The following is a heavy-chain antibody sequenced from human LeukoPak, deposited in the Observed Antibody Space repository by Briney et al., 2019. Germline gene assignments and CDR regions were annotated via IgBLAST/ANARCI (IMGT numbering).Heavy chain of an antibody. CDR3: AKDDRITMVRGVRGEAAFDI. CDR2: IWYGGSNK. D-gene: IGHD3-10*01. J-gene: IGHJ3*02. CDR1: GFTFSSYG. Sequence: PGGSLRLSCAASGFTFSSYGMHWVRQAPGKGLEWVAVIWYGGSNKYYADSVKGRFTISRDNSKNTLYLQMNSLRAEDTAVYYCAKDDRITMVRGVRGEAAFDIWGQGTMVTVSS. V-gene: IGHV3-30*02.